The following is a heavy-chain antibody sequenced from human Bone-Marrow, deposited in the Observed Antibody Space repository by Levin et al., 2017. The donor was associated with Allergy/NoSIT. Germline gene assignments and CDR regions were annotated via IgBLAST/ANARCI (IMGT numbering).Heavy chain of an antibody. CDR2: ISRTSYNI. J-gene: IGHJ3*02. V-gene: IGHV3-21*01. CDR3: ATYPLSGSPPDAFDI. CDR1: GITFTLYS. Sequence: PGGSLRLSCAASGITFTLYSMNWVRQAPGKGLEWVSSISRTSYNIYYADSVKGRFTISRDNAKNSLYLQMNSLRAEDTAVYYCATYPLSGSPPDAFDIWGQGTMVTGSS. D-gene: IGHD3-10*01.